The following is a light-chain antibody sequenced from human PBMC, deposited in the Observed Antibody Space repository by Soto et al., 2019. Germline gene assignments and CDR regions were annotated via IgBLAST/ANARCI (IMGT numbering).Light chain of an antibody. CDR3: QQYGSSPLWT. CDR1: QSVSSSY. CDR2: GAS. Sequence: EIVLTQSPGTLSLSPGERATLSCRASQSVSSSYLAWYQQKPGQAPRLLIYGASSRATSIPDRFSGSGSGTDFTLTISRLEPEDFAVYYCQQYGSSPLWTFGQGTKVDIK. V-gene: IGKV3-20*01. J-gene: IGKJ1*01.